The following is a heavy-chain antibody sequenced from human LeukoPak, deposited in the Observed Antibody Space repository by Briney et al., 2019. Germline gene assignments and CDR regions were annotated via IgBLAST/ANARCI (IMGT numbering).Heavy chain of an antibody. V-gene: IGHV3-74*01. Sequence: GGSLRLSCAASGFSSSDYWMHWVRHAPGKGLVWVSRINSDGTTTNYADSVKGRFTISRDNAKNTLYLQMNSLRAEDTAVYYCARGRGPYGWFDPWGQGTLVTVSS. CDR1: GFSSSDYW. J-gene: IGHJ5*02. CDR2: INSDGTTT. D-gene: IGHD3-10*01. CDR3: ARGRGPYGWFDP.